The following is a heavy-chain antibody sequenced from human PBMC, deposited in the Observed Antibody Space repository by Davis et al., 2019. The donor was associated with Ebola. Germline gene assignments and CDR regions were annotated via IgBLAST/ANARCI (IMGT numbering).Heavy chain of an antibody. CDR3: ARAVFHEVLDY. D-gene: IGHD3-3*01. V-gene: IGHV3-30*04. CDR2: VSHSEREK. CDR1: GFTFRNYA. J-gene: IGHJ4*02. Sequence: GESLKISCAASGFTFRNYAMHWVRQAPGKGLEWVAVVSHSEREKFYADSVKGRFTISRDNSENTLFLQMNSLTADDTAVYYCARAVFHEVLDYWGQGTPVTVSS.